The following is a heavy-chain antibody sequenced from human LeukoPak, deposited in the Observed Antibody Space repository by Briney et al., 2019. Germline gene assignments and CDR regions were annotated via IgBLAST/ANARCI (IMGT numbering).Heavy chain of an antibody. CDR3: AREKGGYSGYDLPIGFDY. Sequence: SETLSLTCTVSGGSISSTSYYWGWIRQPPGKGLEWIGSIYYSGSTYYNPSLKSRVTISVDTSKNQFSLKLSSVTAADTAVYYCAREKGGYSGYDLPIGFDYWGQGTLVTVSS. V-gene: IGHV4-39*07. CDR1: GGSISSTSYY. J-gene: IGHJ4*02. CDR2: IYYSGST. D-gene: IGHD5-12*01.